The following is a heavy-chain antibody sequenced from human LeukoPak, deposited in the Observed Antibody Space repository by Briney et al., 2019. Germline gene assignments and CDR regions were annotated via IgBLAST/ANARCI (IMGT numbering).Heavy chain of an antibody. CDR3: AKGYSYGYVSDYYYYYMDV. Sequence: PGGSLTLPCAASGFTFSSYAMSWVRQPPGKGLEWVSVISDSGGSTYYADSVKGRFTISRDNSKNTLYLQMNSLRAEYTAVYYCAKGYSYGYVSDYYYYYMDVWGKGTTVTVSS. CDR1: GFTFSSYA. CDR2: ISDSGGST. J-gene: IGHJ6*03. V-gene: IGHV3-23*01. D-gene: IGHD5-18*01.